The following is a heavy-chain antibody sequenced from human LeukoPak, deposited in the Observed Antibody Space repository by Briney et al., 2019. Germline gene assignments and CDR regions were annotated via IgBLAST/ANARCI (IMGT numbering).Heavy chain of an antibody. J-gene: IGHJ6*02. Sequence: PGASLGLSCAASGFTFSNYATNWVRQAPGKGLEWVSATSGSGGSTYYADSVKGRFTISRDNSKNTVYLQMNSLRAEDTAVYYCAKVLDYYYYGMDVWGQGTTVTVSS. CDR2: TSGSGGST. CDR3: AKVLDYYYYGMDV. V-gene: IGHV3-23*01. CDR1: GFTFSNYA.